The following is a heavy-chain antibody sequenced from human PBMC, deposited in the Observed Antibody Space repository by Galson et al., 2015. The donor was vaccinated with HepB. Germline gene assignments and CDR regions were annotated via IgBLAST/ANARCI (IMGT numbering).Heavy chain of an antibody. Sequence: SVKVSCKASGATFSSHGISWVRQAPGKGLEWMGGIIPLLGIAYYAQKVQGRITITADKSTTTAYMELSSLRSEDTAVYYCAREGGMGVTHSGIYDYWGQGTRVIVSS. V-gene: IGHV1-69*10. CDR1: GATFSSHG. D-gene: IGHD5-12*01. CDR2: IIPLLGIA. J-gene: IGHJ4*02. CDR3: AREGGMGVTHSGIYDY.